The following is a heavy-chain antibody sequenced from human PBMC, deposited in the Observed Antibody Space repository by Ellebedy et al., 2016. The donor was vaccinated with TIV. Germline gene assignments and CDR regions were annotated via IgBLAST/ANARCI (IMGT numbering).Heavy chain of an antibody. Sequence: GESLKISCAASGLTFSSHAMSWVRQAPGKGLEWVSSISGSGDNTYYADSVKGRFTISRDNSKNTLSLQMNSLRAEDTAVYYCAREPVGVGPAFDIWGQGTIVTVSS. V-gene: IGHV3-23*01. CDR2: ISGSGDNT. CDR1: GLTFSSHA. D-gene: IGHD4-23*01. J-gene: IGHJ3*02. CDR3: AREPVGVGPAFDI.